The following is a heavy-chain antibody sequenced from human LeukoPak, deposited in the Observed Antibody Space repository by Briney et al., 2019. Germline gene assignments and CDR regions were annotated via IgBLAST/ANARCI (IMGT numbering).Heavy chain of an antibody. V-gene: IGHV3-30*02. CDR1: GFTFSSYG. CDR3: AKAGNGGWFDP. J-gene: IGHJ5*02. CDR2: IRYDGGNK. Sequence: GGSLRLSCAASGFTFSSYGMHWVRQAPGKGLEWVAFIRYDGGNKYYADSVKGRLTISRDNSKNTLYLQMNSLRAEDTAVYYCAKAGNGGWFDPWGQGTLVTVSS.